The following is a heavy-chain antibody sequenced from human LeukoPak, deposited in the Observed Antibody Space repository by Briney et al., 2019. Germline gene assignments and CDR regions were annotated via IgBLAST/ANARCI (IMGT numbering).Heavy chain of an antibody. V-gene: IGHV1-8*01. CDR3: ARGGLRYCSGGSCYSRAFDI. Sequence: GASVKVSCKASGYTFTSYDINWVRQATGQVLEWMGWMNPNSGNTGYAQKFQGRVTMTRNTSISTAYMELSSLRSEDTAVYYCARGGLRYCSGGSCYSRAFDIWGQGTMVTVSS. CDR1: GYTFTSYD. CDR2: MNPNSGNT. D-gene: IGHD2-15*01. J-gene: IGHJ3*02.